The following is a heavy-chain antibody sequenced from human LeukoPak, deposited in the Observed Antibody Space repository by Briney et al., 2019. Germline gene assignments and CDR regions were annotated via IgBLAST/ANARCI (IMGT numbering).Heavy chain of an antibody. J-gene: IGHJ5*02. Sequence: PGGSLRLSCATSGFTFSSYWMHWVRQAPGKGLVWVSRINSDGSSTSYADSVKGRFTISRDNAKNTLYLQMNSLRAEDTAVYYCAREGWLGEFLNWFDPWGQGTLVTVSS. CDR1: GFTFSSYW. D-gene: IGHD3-10*01. V-gene: IGHV3-74*01. CDR3: AREGWLGEFLNWFDP. CDR2: INSDGSST.